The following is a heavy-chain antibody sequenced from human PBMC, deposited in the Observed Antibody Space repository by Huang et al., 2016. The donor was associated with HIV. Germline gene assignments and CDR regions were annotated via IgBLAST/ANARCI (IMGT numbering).Heavy chain of an antibody. D-gene: IGHD2-8*01. CDR2: ISSSSSAV. Sequence: EVQLVESGRGLVQPGGSLKLSCAASGFTFSSYSMNWVWQVPGKGVECILYISSSSSAVYYADSGKGRVTISRDNGKDSLYRQMNSLRAEDTAVYYCARGYMPPADYWGQGTLVTVSS. CDR3: ARGYMPPADY. V-gene: IGHV3-48*01. J-gene: IGHJ4*02. CDR1: GFTFSSYS.